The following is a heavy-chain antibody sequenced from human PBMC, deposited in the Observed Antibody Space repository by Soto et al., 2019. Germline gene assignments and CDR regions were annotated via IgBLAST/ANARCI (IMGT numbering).Heavy chain of an antibody. Sequence: EGQLVQSGGGLVQPGGSLRLSCAASGFSLTPYWMSWVRQAPGKGLEWVAHINPDGSAPFYVDSVRGRFTISRDNAKNSLSLQMRSLRVGDTAVYYCAGWAADYRWGPGTQVTVSS. D-gene: IGHD2-21*02. CDR3: AGWAADYR. CDR1: GFSLTPYW. CDR2: INPDGSAP. J-gene: IGHJ5*02. V-gene: IGHV3-7*05.